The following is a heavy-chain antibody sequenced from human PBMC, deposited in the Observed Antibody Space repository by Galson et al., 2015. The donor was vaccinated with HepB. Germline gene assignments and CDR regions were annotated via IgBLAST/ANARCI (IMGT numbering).Heavy chain of an antibody. CDR2: ISAYNGNT. J-gene: IGHJ6*02. CDR1: GYTFTSYG. CDR3: ARDGLKQWLAAGDYYYGMDV. Sequence: VKVSCKASGYTFTSYGISWVRQAPGQGLEWMGWISAYNGNTNYAQKLQGRVTMTTDTSTSTAYMELRSLRSDDTAVYYCARDGLKQWLAAGDYYYGMDVWGQGTTVTVSS. V-gene: IGHV1-18*01. D-gene: IGHD6-19*01.